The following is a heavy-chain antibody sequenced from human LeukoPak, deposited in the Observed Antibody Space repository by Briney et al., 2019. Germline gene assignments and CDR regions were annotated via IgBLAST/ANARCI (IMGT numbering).Heavy chain of an antibody. CDR3: ARQGVSSWYLKATPGGYFDY. D-gene: IGHD6-13*01. CDR2: IYYSGST. Sequence: PSETLSLTCTVSGGSISSSSYYWGWIRQPPGKGLEWIGSIYYSGSTYYNPSLKSRVTISVDTSKNQFSLKLSSVTAADTAVYYCARQGVSSWYLKATPGGYFDYWGQGTLVTVSS. J-gene: IGHJ4*02. CDR1: GGSISSSSYY. V-gene: IGHV4-39*01.